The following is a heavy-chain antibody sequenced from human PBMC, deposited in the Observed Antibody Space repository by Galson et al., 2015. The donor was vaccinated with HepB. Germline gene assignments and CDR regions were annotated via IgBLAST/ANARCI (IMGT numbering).Heavy chain of an antibody. Sequence: SCKAPGYPFSDYYTHWVRQAPGEGLEWVGCINPATAITTYARKYRGRVAMTRDTSTSTVYMDLSRLTSDDTAVYYCATHYYDNMFDPWGQGTLVTVSS. CDR3: ATHYYDNMFDP. CDR2: INPATAIT. D-gene: IGHD3-22*01. V-gene: IGHV1-2*02. CDR1: GYPFSDYY. J-gene: IGHJ5*02.